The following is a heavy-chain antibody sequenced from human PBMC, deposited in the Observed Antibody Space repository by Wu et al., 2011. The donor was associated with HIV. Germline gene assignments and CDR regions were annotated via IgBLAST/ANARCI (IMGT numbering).Heavy chain of an antibody. Sequence: QVQLAQSGAEVKKPGASVKVSCKASGYTFPSSIVSWVRQAPGQGLEWLGWINGYNGNAHYLQSFQGRVSMTTDTSTNTAYMELRSLRSDDTAVYYCVRGVAGTTRGDYWGQGTLVIVSS. J-gene: IGHJ4*02. D-gene: IGHD6-19*01. CDR3: VRGVAGTTRGDY. CDR1: GYTFPSSI. CDR2: INGYNGNA. V-gene: IGHV1-18*01.